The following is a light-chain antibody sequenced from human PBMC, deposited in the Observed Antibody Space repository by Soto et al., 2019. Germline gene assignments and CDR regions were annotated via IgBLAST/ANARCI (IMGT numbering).Light chain of an antibody. J-gene: IGLJ1*01. CDR2: EGN. Sequence: QSALTQPASVSGSPGQSITISCTGTSSDVGSYVSWYQQHPGKAPKLIIYEGNERPSGVSNRFSGSKSANTASLTISGLQAEDEADYYCSSYTSSSSSVFG. CDR1: SSDVGSY. V-gene: IGLV2-14*02. CDR3: SSYTSSSSSV.